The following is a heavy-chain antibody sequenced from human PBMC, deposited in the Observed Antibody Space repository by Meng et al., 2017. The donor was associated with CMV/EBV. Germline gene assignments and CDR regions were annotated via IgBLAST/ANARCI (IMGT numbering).Heavy chain of an antibody. D-gene: IGHD3-22*01. CDR1: GFGVTNHA. CDR2: LSSSGSDA. Sequence: VSGFGVTNHAMSWVRQAPGKGLGWVSSLSSSGSDARYADSVKGRFTISGDNSKKTLYLQMNSLRAEDTGLYYCAPRGDSSGLEYLLHWGQGTLVTVSS. V-gene: IGHV3-23*01. CDR3: APRGDSSGLEYLLH. J-gene: IGHJ1*01.